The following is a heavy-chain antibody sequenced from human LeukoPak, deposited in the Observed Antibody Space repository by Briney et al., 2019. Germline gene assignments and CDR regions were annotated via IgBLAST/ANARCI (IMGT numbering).Heavy chain of an antibody. CDR1: GGSISSSSYY. CDR3: ARAEVLPDYYAISGGFDY. CDR2: IYYSGST. V-gene: IGHV4-39*07. Sequence: PSETLSLTCTVSGGSISSSSYYWGWIRQPPGKGLEWIGSIYYSGSTNYNPSLKGRVTISVDTSKNQFSLKLSSVTAADTAVYYCARAEVLPDYYAISGGFDYWGQGTLVTVSS. D-gene: IGHD3-10*01. J-gene: IGHJ4*02.